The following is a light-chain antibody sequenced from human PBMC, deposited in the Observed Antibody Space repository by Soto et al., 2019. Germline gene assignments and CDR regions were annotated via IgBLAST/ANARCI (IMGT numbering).Light chain of an antibody. CDR3: SAYTARSTLV. CDR2: EVS. J-gene: IGLJ3*02. CDR1: SSDVGGYNY. Sequence: QSALTQPASVSGSPGQSITISCTGTSSDVGGYNYVSWYQQHPGKAPKLMIYEVSNRPSGVSNRFSGSKSGNTASLTLSGLQAEDEGDYYCSAYTARSTLVFGGGTK. V-gene: IGLV2-14*01.